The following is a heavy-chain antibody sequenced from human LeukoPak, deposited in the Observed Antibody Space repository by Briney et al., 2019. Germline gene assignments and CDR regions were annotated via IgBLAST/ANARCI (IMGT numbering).Heavy chain of an antibody. Sequence: ASVKVSCKTSGYRFTGYYMHWVRQAPGQGLEWMGIINPTGDSTTYAQKFKGRVTMTRDTSTSTFYMELSSLRSEDTAVYYCARVSLTGDYFDYWGQGTLVIVSS. CDR3: ARVSLTGDYFDY. D-gene: IGHD7-27*01. V-gene: IGHV1-46*01. J-gene: IGHJ4*02. CDR1: GYRFTGYY. CDR2: INPTGDST.